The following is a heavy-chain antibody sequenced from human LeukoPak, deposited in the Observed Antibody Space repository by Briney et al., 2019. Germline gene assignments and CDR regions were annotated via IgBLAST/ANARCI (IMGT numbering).Heavy chain of an antibody. CDR1: GYTFTSYD. V-gene: IGHV1-8*03. CDR2: MNPNSGNT. Sequence: ASVKVSCKASGYTFTSYDINWVRQATGQGLEWMGWMNPNSGNTGYAQKFQGRVTTTRNTSISTAYMELSSLRSDDTAVYYCARGSLVRSSPIGDYWGQGTLVTVSS. CDR3: ARGSLVRSSPIGDY. D-gene: IGHD6-13*01. J-gene: IGHJ4*02.